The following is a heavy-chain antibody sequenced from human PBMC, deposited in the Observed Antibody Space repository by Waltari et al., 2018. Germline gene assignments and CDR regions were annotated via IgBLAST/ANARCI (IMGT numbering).Heavy chain of an antibody. CDR3: ARDNSYGNWFDP. CDR1: GGSISRGGYY. CDR2: IYYSGST. Sequence: QVHLQESGPGLVKPSQTLSLTCTVSGGSISRGGYYWSWILQHPGKGLEWIGYIYYSGSTYYNPSLKSRVTISVDTSKNQFSLKLSSVTAADTAVYYCARDNSYGNWFDPWGQGTLVTVSS. D-gene: IGHD5-18*01. V-gene: IGHV4-31*03. J-gene: IGHJ5*02.